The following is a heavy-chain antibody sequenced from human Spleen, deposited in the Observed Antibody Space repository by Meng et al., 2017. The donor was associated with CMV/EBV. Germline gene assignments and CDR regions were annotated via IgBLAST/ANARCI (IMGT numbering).Heavy chain of an antibody. CDR3: ARGRMYDSGWHCD. Sequence: SETLSLTCTVSGGSVSNFHWNWIRQSPGKGLEWIGYIHYTGSTSYNPSLMSRVTLSLDTSKKQFSLKLRSVTAADTAVYYCARGRMYDSGWHCDWGQGTLVTVSS. CDR1: GGSVSNFH. V-gene: IGHV4-59*02. CDR2: IHYTGST. J-gene: IGHJ4*02. D-gene: IGHD6-19*01.